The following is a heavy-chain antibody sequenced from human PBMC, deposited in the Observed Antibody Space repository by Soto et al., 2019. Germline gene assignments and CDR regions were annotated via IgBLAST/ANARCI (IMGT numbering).Heavy chain of an antibody. CDR2: ISYDGSNK. CDR1: GFTFSSYA. D-gene: IGHD3-22*01. V-gene: IGHV3-30-3*01. J-gene: IGHJ5*02. Sequence: GGSLRLSCAASGFTFSSYAMHWVRQAPGKGLEWVAVISYDGSNKYYADSVKGRFTISRDNSKNTLYLQMNSLRAEDTAVYYCAKVYYYDSSGKRGINWFAPWGQGPLVT. CDR3: AKVYYYDSSGKRGINWFAP.